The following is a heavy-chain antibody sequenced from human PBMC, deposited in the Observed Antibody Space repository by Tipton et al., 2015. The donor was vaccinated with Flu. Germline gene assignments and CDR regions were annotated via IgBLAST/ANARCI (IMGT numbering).Heavy chain of an antibody. V-gene: IGHV4-38-2*01. Sequence: GLVKPSETLSPTCSVSGYSIRSAYYWGWVRRPPGKGLEWIGSIYHSGSTYYNPSLKSRVTISVDPSKNQFSLKLRSVTASETAVYYCARRDYGNYVAVPTTWSGAWGQGILLAVS. J-gene: IGHJ4*02. CDR1: GYSIRSAYY. CDR3: ARRDYGNYVAVPTTWSGA. D-gene: IGHD4-11*01. CDR2: IYHSGST.